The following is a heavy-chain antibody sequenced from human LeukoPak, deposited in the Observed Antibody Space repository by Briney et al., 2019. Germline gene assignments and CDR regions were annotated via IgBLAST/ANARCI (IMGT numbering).Heavy chain of an antibody. CDR3: ARQKVTTGLDY. D-gene: IGHD4-17*01. Sequence: GGSLRLSCAASGFTFSSYSMNWVRQAPGKGLEWVSYISSSSTIYYADSVKGRFTISRDNAKNSLYLQMNSLRDEDTAVYYCARQKVTTGLDYWGQGTLVTVSS. V-gene: IGHV3-48*02. J-gene: IGHJ4*02. CDR2: ISSSSTI. CDR1: GFTFSSYS.